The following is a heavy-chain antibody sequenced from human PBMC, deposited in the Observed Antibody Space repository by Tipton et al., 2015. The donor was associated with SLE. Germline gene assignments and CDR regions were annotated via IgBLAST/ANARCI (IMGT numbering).Heavy chain of an antibody. CDR2: IYYSGST. Sequence: TLSLTCTVSGGSISSHYWSWIRQPPGKGPEWIGYIYYSGSTNYNPSPKSRVTISVDTSKNQFSLKLSSVTAADTAVYYCARAAAVAPSDNWFDPWGQGTLVTVSS. D-gene: IGHD6-19*01. V-gene: IGHV4-59*11. CDR3: ARAAAVAPSDNWFDP. CDR1: GGSISSHY. J-gene: IGHJ5*02.